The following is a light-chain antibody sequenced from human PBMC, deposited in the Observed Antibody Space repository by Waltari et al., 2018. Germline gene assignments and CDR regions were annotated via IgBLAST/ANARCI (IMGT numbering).Light chain of an antibody. Sequence: EVALTQSPGTLSLSPGQTATLSCWASQSVSSSFLAWYQQRPGQAPRLLIYAASKRATGISDRFSGSGSGTDFTLTISRLESEDFAVYYCQHYGSAPPYTFGQGTKLEIK. J-gene: IGKJ2*01. CDR2: AAS. CDR3: QHYGSAPPYT. V-gene: IGKV3-20*01. CDR1: QSVSSSF.